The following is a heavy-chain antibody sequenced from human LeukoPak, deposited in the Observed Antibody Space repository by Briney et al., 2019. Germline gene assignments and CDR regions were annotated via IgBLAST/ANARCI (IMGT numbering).Heavy chain of an antibody. CDR2: INPNRGDT. CDR1: GYTFTGSY. V-gene: IGHV1-2*02. D-gene: IGHD2-2*01. J-gene: IGHJ5*02. Sequence: ASVKVSCKASGYTFTGSYMHWVRQAPGQGLEWMGWINPNRGDTYYAQKLLGRVTMTRDTSISTAYMELSSLRSDDTAVYYCAGGGSTSCYGICLYNWFDPWGQGTLVTVSS. CDR3: AGGGSTSCYGICLYNWFDP.